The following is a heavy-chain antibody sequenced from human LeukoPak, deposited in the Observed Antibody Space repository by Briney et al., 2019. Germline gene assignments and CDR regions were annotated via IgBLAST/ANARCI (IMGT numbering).Heavy chain of an antibody. CDR3: ARSGVVRGVIINNWFDP. D-gene: IGHD3-10*01. Sequence: GASVTVSCTASGYTFTGYYMHWVRQAPGQGLEWMGRINPNSGGTNSAQNFQGRVTMTRDTSISTAYMELSRLRSDDTAVYYCARSGVVRGVIINNWFDPWGQGTLVTVSS. CDR2: INPNSGGT. V-gene: IGHV1-2*06. J-gene: IGHJ5*02. CDR1: GYTFTGYY.